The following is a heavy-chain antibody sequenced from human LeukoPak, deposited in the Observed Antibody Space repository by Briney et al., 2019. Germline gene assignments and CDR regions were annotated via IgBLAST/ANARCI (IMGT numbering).Heavy chain of an antibody. CDR1: GFTFSSYW. D-gene: IGHD1-14*01. Sequence: WGSLRLTCAASGFTFSSYWMSWVRQAPGKGLEWVGNIKQDGSEKYYVDSVKGRFTISRDNAKISLYLQMNSLRAEYTAVYYWAGPRPTTGDAFDIWGQGTMVTVSS. CDR2: IKQDGSEK. V-gene: IGHV3-7*01. J-gene: IGHJ3*02. CDR3: AGPRPTTGDAFDI.